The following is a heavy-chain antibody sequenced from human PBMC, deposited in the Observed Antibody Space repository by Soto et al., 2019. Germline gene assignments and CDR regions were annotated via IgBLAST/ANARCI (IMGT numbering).Heavy chain of an antibody. J-gene: IGHJ4*02. CDR2: IRRKSYGGTP. Sequence: HPGGSLRLSCTASGFTFGDYTMSWFRQAPGKGLEWVGFIRRKSYGGTPEYAASVKGRFTISRDDSKSIAYLQMNSLKTEDTAVYYCTARASHYYDRSGYYGHFDYWGQGTLVTVSS. CDR3: TARASHYYDRSGYYGHFDY. V-gene: IGHV3-49*03. D-gene: IGHD3-22*01. CDR1: GFTFGDYT.